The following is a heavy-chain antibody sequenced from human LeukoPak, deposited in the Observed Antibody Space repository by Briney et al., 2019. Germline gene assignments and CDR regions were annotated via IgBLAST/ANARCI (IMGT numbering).Heavy chain of an antibody. J-gene: IGHJ4*02. D-gene: IGHD2-15*01. CDR3: ARDQSLLYFDY. CDR1: GFTFSSYA. Sequence: PGGSLRLSCAASGFTFSSYAMYWVRQAPGKGLEWVSGISGSGGSTYYADSVKGRFTISRDNSKNTLDLQMNSLRAEDTAVYYCARDQSLLYFDYWGQGTLVTVSS. CDR2: ISGSGGST. V-gene: IGHV3-23*01.